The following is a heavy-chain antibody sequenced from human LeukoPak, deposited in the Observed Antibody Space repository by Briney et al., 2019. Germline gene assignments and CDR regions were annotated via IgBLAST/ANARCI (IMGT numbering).Heavy chain of an antibody. D-gene: IGHD6-13*01. V-gene: IGHV3-48*04. J-gene: IGHJ6*03. Sequence: GGSLRLSCTASGFRFGGYSIHWVRRAPGNGLEWLSYISVSGAIHADSVLGRVTVSRDNAKSSLYLQMNSLTAEDTAVYYCARIRGSTLPISYMDVWGKGTTVTVSS. CDR2: ISVSGA. CDR3: ARIRGSTLPISYMDV. CDR1: GFRFGGYS.